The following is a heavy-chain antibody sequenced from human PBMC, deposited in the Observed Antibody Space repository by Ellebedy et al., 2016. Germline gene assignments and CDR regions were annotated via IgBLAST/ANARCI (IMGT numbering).Heavy chain of an antibody. Sequence: ASVKVSCKASGYTFTSYGISWVRQAPGQGLEWMGWINPNSGGTNYAQKFQGWVTMTRDTSISTAYMELSRLRSDDTAVYYCARVRVTMVRGVSRYLGYWGQGTLVTVSS. V-gene: IGHV1-2*04. CDR2: INPNSGGT. CDR1: GYTFTSYG. CDR3: ARVRVTMVRGVSRYLGY. J-gene: IGHJ4*02. D-gene: IGHD3-10*01.